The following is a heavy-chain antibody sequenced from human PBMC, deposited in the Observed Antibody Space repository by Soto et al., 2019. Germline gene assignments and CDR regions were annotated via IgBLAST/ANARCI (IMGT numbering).Heavy chain of an antibody. J-gene: IGHJ6*02. V-gene: IGHV3-15*01. D-gene: IGHD3-10*01. Sequence: PGGSLRLSCAASGFTFSNAWMSWVRQAPGKGLEWVGRIKSKTDGGTTDYAAPVKGRFTISRDDSKNTLYLQMNSLKTEDTAVYYCTTDLTFGELFPPYYYYYYGMDVWGQGTTVTVSS. CDR3: TTDLTFGELFPPYYYYYYGMDV. CDR1: GFTFSNAW. CDR2: IKSKTDGGTT.